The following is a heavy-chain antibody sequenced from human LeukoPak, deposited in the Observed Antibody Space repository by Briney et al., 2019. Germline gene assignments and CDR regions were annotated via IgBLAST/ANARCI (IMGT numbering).Heavy chain of an antibody. CDR2: INHSGST. CDR1: GGSFSGYY. CDR3: ARGSYSRGWARKNWFDP. D-gene: IGHD6-25*01. Sequence: SETLSLTCAVYGGSFSGYYWSWIRQPPGKGLEWIGEINHSGSTNYNPSLKSRVTISVDTSKNPFSLKLSSVTAADTAVYYGARGSYSRGWARKNWFDPWGQGTLVTVSS. V-gene: IGHV4-34*01. J-gene: IGHJ5*02.